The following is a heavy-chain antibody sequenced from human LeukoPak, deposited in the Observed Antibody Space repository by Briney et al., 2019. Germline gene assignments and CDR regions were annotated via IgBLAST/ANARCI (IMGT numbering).Heavy chain of an antibody. CDR3: ARDLSRYSYGYPSWFDP. D-gene: IGHD5-18*01. Sequence: ASVKVSCKASGYTFTSYGISWVRQAPGQGLEWMGWISAYNGNTNYAQKLQGRVTMTTDTSTSTAYMELRSLRSDDTAVYYCARDLSRYSYGYPSWFDPWGPGTLVTVSS. CDR2: ISAYNGNT. V-gene: IGHV1-18*01. J-gene: IGHJ5*02. CDR1: GYTFTSYG.